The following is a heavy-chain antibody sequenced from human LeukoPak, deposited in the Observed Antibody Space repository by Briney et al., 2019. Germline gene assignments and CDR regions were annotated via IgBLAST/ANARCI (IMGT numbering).Heavy chain of an antibody. CDR3: AKGSGTGYYSNPLPDY. CDR2: ISGSGGST. D-gene: IGHD3-9*01. Sequence: PGGSLRLSCAASGFTFSSYAMSWVRQAPGKGLEWVSAISGSGGSTYYADSVKGRFTISRDNSKNTLYLQMNSLRAEDTAVYYCAKGSGTGYYSNPLPDYWGQGTLVTVSS. J-gene: IGHJ4*02. V-gene: IGHV3-23*01. CDR1: GFTFSSYA.